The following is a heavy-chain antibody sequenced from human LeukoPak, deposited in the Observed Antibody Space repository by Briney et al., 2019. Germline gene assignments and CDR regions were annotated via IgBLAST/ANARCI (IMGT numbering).Heavy chain of an antibody. CDR1: GGSISSYY. CDR2: IYYSGST. D-gene: IGHD4-17*01. V-gene: IGHV4-59*08. CDR3: ARRRGYGDYNWYFDL. J-gene: IGHJ2*01. Sequence: SETLSLTCTVSGGSISSYYWSWIRQPPGKGLEWIGYIYYSGSTNYNPSLKSRVTISVDTSKNQFSLKLSSVTAADTAVYYCARRRGYGDYNWYFDLWGRGTLVTVSS.